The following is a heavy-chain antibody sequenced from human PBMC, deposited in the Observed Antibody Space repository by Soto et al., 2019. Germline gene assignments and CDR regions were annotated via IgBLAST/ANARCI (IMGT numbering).Heavy chain of an antibody. Sequence: GGSLRLSCAASGFTFSSYAMSWVRQAPGKGLEWVAAISGMGGSTYYADSVKGRFTISRDNSKNTLYLQMNSLRAEDTAVYYCAKKVAAAENSFDNWGQGTMVTVSS. CDR1: GFTFSSYA. CDR3: AKKVAAAENSFDN. V-gene: IGHV3-23*01. D-gene: IGHD6-13*01. CDR2: ISGMGGST. J-gene: IGHJ4*02.